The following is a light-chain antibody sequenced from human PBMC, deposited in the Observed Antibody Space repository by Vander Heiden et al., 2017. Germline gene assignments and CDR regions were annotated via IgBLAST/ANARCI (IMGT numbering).Light chain of an antibody. J-gene: IGLJ1*01. Sequence: QSVLTQPSSASGTPGKRVTLACSGSSSNIGSNTVNCYQQLPGTSPKLLIYDTKLRPSGVPDRISWSKSGTSASLAISVLQSEDEADYYCAALDDTLNGLYVCGTGTKVAVL. CDR2: DTK. CDR1: SSNIGSNT. CDR3: AALDDTLNGLYV. V-gene: IGLV1-44*01.